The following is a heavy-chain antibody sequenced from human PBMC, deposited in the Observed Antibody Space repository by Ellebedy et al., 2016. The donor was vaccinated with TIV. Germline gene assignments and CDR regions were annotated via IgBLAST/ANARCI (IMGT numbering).Heavy chain of an antibody. CDR3: AKRDFFGVDTLTFDS. D-gene: IGHD3-3*01. Sequence: GESLKISCVASGFTFRSNAMSWVRQASGKGLEWVSAISGSATNTNYADSVKGRFTLSRDNSNNTVYLQMNSLRAEDTAVYYCAKRDFFGVDTLTFDSWGQGTLVTVSS. CDR1: GFTFRSNA. CDR2: ISGSATNT. J-gene: IGHJ4*02. V-gene: IGHV3-23*01.